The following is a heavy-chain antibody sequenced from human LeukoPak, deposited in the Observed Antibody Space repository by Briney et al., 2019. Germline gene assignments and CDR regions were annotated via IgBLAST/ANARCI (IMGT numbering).Heavy chain of an antibody. D-gene: IGHD1/OR15-1a*01. CDR2: FSGSGGST. CDR3: ARAGNIRFDY. V-gene: IGHV3-23*01. Sequence: HPGGSLRLSCAASGFTFSNYAMSWVRQAPGKGLEWVSGFSGSGGSTYYADSVKGRFTISRDNSKNTLYLQMNSLRAEDTAVYYCARAGNIRFDYWGQGTLVTVSS. J-gene: IGHJ4*02. CDR1: GFTFSNYA.